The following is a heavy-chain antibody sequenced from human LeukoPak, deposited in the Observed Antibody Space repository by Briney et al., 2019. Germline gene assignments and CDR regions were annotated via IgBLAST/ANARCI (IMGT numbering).Heavy chain of an antibody. CDR3: AKALTRYCSGGSCSATDY. CDR2: ISGSGGST. Sequence: GGSLRLSCAASGFTFSTYAMGWVRQAPGKGLEWVSAISGSGGSTYYADSVKGRFTISRDNSKNTLYLQMNSLRAEDTAVYYCAKALTRYCSGGSCSATDYWGQGTLVTVSS. CDR1: GFTFSTYA. D-gene: IGHD2-15*01. V-gene: IGHV3-23*01. J-gene: IGHJ4*02.